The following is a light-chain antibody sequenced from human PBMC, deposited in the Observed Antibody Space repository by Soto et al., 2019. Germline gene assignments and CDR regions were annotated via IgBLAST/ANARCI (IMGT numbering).Light chain of an antibody. Sequence: DIQMTQSPSSLSASVGDRVTITCRASQDISSYLAWYQQKPGKVPKLLIYAASTLQSGVPSRFSGSGSGTDFILTISSLQPEDVATYYCQKYNSAPLTFGGGTKVEIK. V-gene: IGKV1-27*01. CDR1: QDISSY. CDR3: QKYNSAPLT. CDR2: AAS. J-gene: IGKJ4*01.